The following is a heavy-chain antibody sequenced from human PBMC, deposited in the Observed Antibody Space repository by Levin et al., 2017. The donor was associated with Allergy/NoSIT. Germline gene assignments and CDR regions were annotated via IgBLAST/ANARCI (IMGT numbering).Heavy chain of an antibody. Sequence: KASETLSLTCAVSGGSISSGGYSWSWIRQSPGKGLEWIGYIYDSRSTYYNPSLKSRVTISVDWSKNQFSLNLTSVTAADTAVYFCARGVAAASHAFDIWGQGTMFTVSS. V-gene: IGHV4-30-2*06. CDR3: ARGVAAASHAFDI. CDR2: IYDSRST. CDR1: GGSISSGGYS. J-gene: IGHJ3*02. D-gene: IGHD2-15*01.